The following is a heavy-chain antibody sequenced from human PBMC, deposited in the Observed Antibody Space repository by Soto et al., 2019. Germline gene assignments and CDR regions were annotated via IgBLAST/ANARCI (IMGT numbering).Heavy chain of an antibody. CDR1: GFTFSRYR. Sequence: GGSLRLSCAASGFTFSRYRMNWVRQAPGKGLEWVSSISGSSSYIYYADSVKGRFTISRDNAKNSLYLQMNSLRAEDTAVYYCARDFRNYDFWSGYYDYWGQGTLVTVSS. D-gene: IGHD3-3*01. CDR3: ARDFRNYDFWSGYYDY. CDR2: ISGSSSYI. J-gene: IGHJ4*02. V-gene: IGHV3-21*01.